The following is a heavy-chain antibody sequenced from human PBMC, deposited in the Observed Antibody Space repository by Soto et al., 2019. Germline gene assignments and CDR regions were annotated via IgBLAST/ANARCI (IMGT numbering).Heavy chain of an antibody. J-gene: IGHJ3*02. CDR2: ISSSSSYI. CDR3: ARDRSKRGGYDDPDAVDN. V-gene: IGHV3-21*01. CDR1: GFTFSSYS. Sequence: GGSLRLSCAASGFTFSSYSMNWVRQAPGKGLEWVSSISSSSSYIYYADSVKGRFTISRDNAKNSLYLQMNCLRAENTDVYYCARDRSKRGGYDDPDAVDNWGQRRMVSVPS. D-gene: IGHD5-12*01.